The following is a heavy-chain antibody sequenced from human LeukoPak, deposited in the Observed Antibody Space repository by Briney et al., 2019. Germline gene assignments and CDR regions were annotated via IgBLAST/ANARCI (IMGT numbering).Heavy chain of an antibody. CDR3: ASGSYYFDY. CDR2: ISPDNGDT. D-gene: IGHD3-10*01. J-gene: IGHJ4*02. CDR1: GYTFTSYG. V-gene: IGHV1-18*01. Sequence: ASVKVSCKASGYTFTSYGISWVRQAPGQGLQWMGLISPDNGDTKSAQNLQGRVILTTDTSTSTAHMELRSLRSDDTAVYYCASGSYYFDYLGQGTLVTVSS.